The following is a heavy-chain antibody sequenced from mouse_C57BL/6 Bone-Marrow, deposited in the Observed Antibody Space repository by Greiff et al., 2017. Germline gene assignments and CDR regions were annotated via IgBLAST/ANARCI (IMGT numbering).Heavy chain of an antibody. D-gene: IGHD3-2*02. CDR3: ASRDSSGYVGY. J-gene: IGHJ2*01. Sequence: VQLQQSGAELARPGASVKLSCKASGYTFTSYGISWVKQRTGQGLEWIGEIYPRSGNTYYNEKFKGKATLTADKSSSTAYMKLRSLTSEDSAVYFCASRDSSGYVGYWGQGTTLTVSS. V-gene: IGHV1-81*01. CDR2: IYPRSGNT. CDR1: GYTFTSYG.